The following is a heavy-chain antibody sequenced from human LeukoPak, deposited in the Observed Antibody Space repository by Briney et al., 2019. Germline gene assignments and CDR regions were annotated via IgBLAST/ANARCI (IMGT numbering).Heavy chain of an antibody. V-gene: IGHV3-23*01. CDR3: AKDPNPPYDLWSGYK. CDR1: GFTLPGHT. Sequence: GGSLRLSCAASGFTLPGHTMTWLRKAPGKGLEWVSIIGGRDDRTYYADFVKGRFTISRDTSKNILYLQMNNLRAEDTAVYYCAKDPNPPYDLWSGYKWGQGTLVTVSS. D-gene: IGHD3-3*01. CDR2: IGGRDDRT. J-gene: IGHJ4*02.